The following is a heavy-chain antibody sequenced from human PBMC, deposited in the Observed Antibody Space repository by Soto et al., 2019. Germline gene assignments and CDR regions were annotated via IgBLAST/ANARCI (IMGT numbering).Heavy chain of an antibody. D-gene: IGHD2-21*02. CDR1: GGIFSSNT. CDR3: ASKAACGGDCYAFDS. Sequence: QVYLVQSGAEVKKPGSSVKISCKASGGIFSSNTINWVRQAAGQGLEWMGGIIPLFGTANYAEKFQGRVTITEVKSTKTEYMELTSLRSEDTAVYYFASKAACGGDCYAFDSWGQGTLVTVSS. CDR2: IIPLFGTA. V-gene: IGHV1-69*06. J-gene: IGHJ4*02.